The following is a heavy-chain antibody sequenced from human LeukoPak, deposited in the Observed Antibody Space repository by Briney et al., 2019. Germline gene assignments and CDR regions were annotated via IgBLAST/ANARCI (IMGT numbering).Heavy chain of an antibody. CDR2: INPNSGGT. Sequence: ASVKVSCKASGYPFTVYYMHWVRQAPGPGLEWMGWINPNSGGTNYAQNFQGRVTMTRDTSISTAYMELSRLRSDDTAVYYCARDGYYYGSGSHYWGQGTLVTVSS. V-gene: IGHV1-2*02. CDR1: GYPFTVYY. J-gene: IGHJ4*02. CDR3: ARDGYYYGSGSHY. D-gene: IGHD3-10*01.